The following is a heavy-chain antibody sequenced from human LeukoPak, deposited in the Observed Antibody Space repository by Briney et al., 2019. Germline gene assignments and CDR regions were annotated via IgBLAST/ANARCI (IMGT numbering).Heavy chain of an antibody. Sequence: VGSLRLSCAASEFTFNNYWMHWVRQAPGKGLVWVSRINSDGSHTDYADSVKGRFTISRDNSKNTLYLQMNSLRAEDTAVYYCARDIEDIVVVPAATPLYYYYGMDVWGQGTTVTVSS. D-gene: IGHD2-2*02. CDR1: EFTFNNYW. CDR2: INSDGSHT. CDR3: ARDIEDIVVVPAATPLYYYYGMDV. V-gene: IGHV3-74*01. J-gene: IGHJ6*02.